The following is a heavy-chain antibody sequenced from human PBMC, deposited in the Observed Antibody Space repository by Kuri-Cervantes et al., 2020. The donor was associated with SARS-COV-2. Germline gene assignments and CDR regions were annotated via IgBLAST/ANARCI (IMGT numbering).Heavy chain of an antibody. CDR3: ARGYTIFGVVGYFDL. Sequence: VSVKVSCKASGYTFTGYYMHWVRQAPGQGLEWMGWINPNSGGTNYAQKFQGRVTMTRDTSISTAYMELSRLRSDDTAVYYCARGYTIFGVVGYFDLWGRGTLVTVSS. J-gene: IGHJ2*01. V-gene: IGHV1-2*02. CDR2: INPNSGGT. D-gene: IGHD3-3*01. CDR1: GYTFTGYY.